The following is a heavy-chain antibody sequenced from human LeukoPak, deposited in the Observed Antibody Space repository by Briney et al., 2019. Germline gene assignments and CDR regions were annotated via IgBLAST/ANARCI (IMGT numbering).Heavy chain of an antibody. Sequence: SETLSLTCAVSGCSLSSGGYSWRWMRQPPGKGLEWIGYIYHSGSTYYNPSLKSRVTISVDRSKNQFSLKLSSVTAADTAVYYCARGTSYCTNGVCYREGMDVWGQGTTVTVSS. V-gene: IGHV4-30-2*01. J-gene: IGHJ6*02. CDR1: GCSLSSGGYS. CDR3: ARGTSYCTNGVCYREGMDV. CDR2: IYHSGST. D-gene: IGHD2-8*01.